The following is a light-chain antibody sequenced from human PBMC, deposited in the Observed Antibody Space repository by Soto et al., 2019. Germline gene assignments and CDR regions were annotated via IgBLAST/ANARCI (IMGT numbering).Light chain of an antibody. V-gene: IGKV1-5*03. CDR2: KAT. J-gene: IGKJ3*01. CDR1: ESICSW. CDR3: QQSFT. Sequence: DIQMTQSPSTLSASVGDRVTITCRASESICSWLAWYQQKPGKAPKLLIYKATSLESGVPSRFSGSGSGTEFTLTISSLQPDDFATYYCQQSFTFGPGTKVDIK.